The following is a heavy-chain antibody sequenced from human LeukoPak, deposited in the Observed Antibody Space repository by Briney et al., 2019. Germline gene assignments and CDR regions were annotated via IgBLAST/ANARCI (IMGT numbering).Heavy chain of an antibody. D-gene: IGHD3-22*01. CDR3: AGESSGYDY. J-gene: IGHJ4*02. CDR1: GGSFSGYY. Sequence: SETLSLTCAVYGGSFSGYYWSWIRQPPGKGLEWIGEINHSGSTNYNPSLKSRVTISVDTSKNQFSLKLSSVTAADTAVYYCAGESSGYDYWGQGTLVTVSS. CDR2: INHSGST. V-gene: IGHV4-34*01.